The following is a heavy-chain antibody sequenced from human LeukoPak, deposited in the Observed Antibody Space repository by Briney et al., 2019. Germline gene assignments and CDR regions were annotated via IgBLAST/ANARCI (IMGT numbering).Heavy chain of an antibody. Sequence: SETLSLTCAVYGGSFSGYYWSWIRQPPGKGLEWIGEINHSGSTNYNPSLKSRVTISVDTSKNQFSLKLSSVTAADTAAYYCARATSAARYYYYYMDVWGKGTTVTVSS. CDR3: ARATSAARYYYYYMDV. CDR1: GGSFSGYY. CDR2: INHSGST. V-gene: IGHV4-34*01. D-gene: IGHD2-2*01. J-gene: IGHJ6*03.